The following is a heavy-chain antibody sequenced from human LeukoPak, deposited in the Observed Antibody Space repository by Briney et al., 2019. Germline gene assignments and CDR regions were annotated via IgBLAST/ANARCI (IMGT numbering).Heavy chain of an antibody. CDR1: GGSFSGYY. CDR3: ARHPPRIVVVPAAPYYYYGMDV. J-gene: IGHJ6*02. D-gene: IGHD2-2*01. Sequence: SETLSLTCAVYGGSFSGYYWRWIRQPPGKGLEWIGEINHSGSTNYNPSLKSRVTISVDTSKNQSSLKLSSVTAADTAVYYCARHPPRIVVVPAAPYYYYGMDVWGQGTTVTVSS. CDR2: INHSGST. V-gene: IGHV4-34*01.